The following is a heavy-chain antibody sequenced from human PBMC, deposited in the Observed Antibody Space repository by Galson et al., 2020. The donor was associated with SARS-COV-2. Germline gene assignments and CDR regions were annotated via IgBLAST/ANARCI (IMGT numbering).Heavy chain of an antibody. CDR3: AREGYYDSSGSFAVSAFDI. D-gene: IGHD3-22*01. V-gene: IGHV4-34*01. J-gene: IGHJ3*02. Sequence: SETLSLTCAVYGGSFSGYYWSWIRQPPGKGLEWIGEINHSGSTNYNPSLKSRVTISVDTSKNQFSLKLSSVTAADTAVYYCAREGYYDSSGSFAVSAFDIWGQGTMVTVSS. CDR1: GGSFSGYY. CDR2: INHSGST.